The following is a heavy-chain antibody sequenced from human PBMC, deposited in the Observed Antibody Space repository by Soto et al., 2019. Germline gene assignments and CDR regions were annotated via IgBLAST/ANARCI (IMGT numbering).Heavy chain of an antibody. Sequence: GGSLILSCATSGFTFRSYGMHWVRQAPGKGLEWLAVISNDGNNKFFADSVKGRLTLSRDNARNTLYLQINSLRAEDTAVYFCGKDTLDGRGGDCTLYYSYGREVWGQGTTVIVSS. CDR2: ISNDGNNK. CDR1: GFTFRSYG. V-gene: IGHV3-30*18. CDR3: GKDTLDGRGGDCTLYYSYGREV. D-gene: IGHD2-21*02. J-gene: IGHJ6*02.